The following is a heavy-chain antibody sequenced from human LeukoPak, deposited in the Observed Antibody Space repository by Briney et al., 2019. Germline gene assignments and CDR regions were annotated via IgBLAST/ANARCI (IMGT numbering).Heavy chain of an antibody. V-gene: IGHV3-30*02. CDR3: AKTLSSYGGSDY. CDR1: GFTFSHYA. D-gene: IGHD4-23*01. Sequence: GGSRRLSCVTSGFTFSHYAMHWVRQAPGKGLEWVAVIWNDGSDKYYGDSVKGRFTISRDNAKKTVYLRMNSLRAEDTAVYYCAKTLSSYGGSDYWGQGTLVTVSS. J-gene: IGHJ4*02. CDR2: IWNDGSDK.